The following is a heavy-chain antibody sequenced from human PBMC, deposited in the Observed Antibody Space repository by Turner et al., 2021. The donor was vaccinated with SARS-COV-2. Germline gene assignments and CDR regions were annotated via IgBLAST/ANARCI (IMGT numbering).Heavy chain of an antibody. D-gene: IGHD6-6*01. Sequence: QVQLVQSWAEVKKPGASVKVSCKASGYTFTGYYMYWVRQAPGQGLEWMGWINPNSGGTNCAHKFQGRVTMTRDTSISTAYMELSRLRSDDTAVYYCARVSSLSYYFDYWGQGTLVTVSS. CDR3: ARVSSLSYYFDY. J-gene: IGHJ4*02. CDR1: GYTFTGYY. V-gene: IGHV1-2*07. CDR2: INPNSGGT.